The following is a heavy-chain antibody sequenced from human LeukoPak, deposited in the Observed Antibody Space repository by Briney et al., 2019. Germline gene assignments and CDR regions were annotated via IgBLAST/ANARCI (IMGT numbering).Heavy chain of an antibody. CDR3: AKDDGWLVREDGFDM. J-gene: IGHJ3*02. D-gene: IGHD6-19*01. CDR2: INNDGSST. Sequence: GGSLRLSCGASGFTFSSYWMHWVRQAPGKGLVWVSRINNDGSSTSYADSVQGRFTISRDNAKNTLYLQMNSLRAEDTAVYYCAKDDGWLVREDGFDMWGQGTMVTVSS. CDR1: GFTFSSYW. V-gene: IGHV3-74*01.